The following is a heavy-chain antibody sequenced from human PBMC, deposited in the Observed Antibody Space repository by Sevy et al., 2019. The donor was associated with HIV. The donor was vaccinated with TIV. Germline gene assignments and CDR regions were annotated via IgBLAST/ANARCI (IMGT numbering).Heavy chain of an antibody. Sequence: GGSLRLSCAASGFTFSTYWMSWVRQAPGKGLEWVANIKQDGSEKYYVGSLKGRFTISRDNAKNSLYLQMSSLSAEDTAVYYCASAPEYGDYVYYFDYLGQGTLVTVSS. CDR3: ASAPEYGDYVYYFDY. D-gene: IGHD4-17*01. V-gene: IGHV3-7*01. CDR1: GFTFSTYW. J-gene: IGHJ4*02. CDR2: IKQDGSEK.